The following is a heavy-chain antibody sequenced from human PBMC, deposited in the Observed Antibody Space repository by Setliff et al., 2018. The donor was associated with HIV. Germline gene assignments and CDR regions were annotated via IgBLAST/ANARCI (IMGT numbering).Heavy chain of an antibody. CDR1: GGPVGSPNW. Sequence: PSETLSLTCTVSGGPVGSPNWWSWVRQPPGKGLEWIGEIFHGGNTNYSPSLESRVTLSVDKSKNQFSLRLSSVTAADTAVYYCATLAAAGESYDYWGQGSLVTVSS. CDR2: IFHGGNT. V-gene: IGHV4-4*02. D-gene: IGHD6-13*01. CDR3: ATLAAAGESYDY. J-gene: IGHJ4*02.